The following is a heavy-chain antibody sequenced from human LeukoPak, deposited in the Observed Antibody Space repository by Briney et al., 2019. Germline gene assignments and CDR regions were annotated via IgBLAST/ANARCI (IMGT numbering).Heavy chain of an antibody. CDR1: GFSVSDYY. D-gene: IGHD2-15*01. V-gene: IGHV3-53*01. J-gene: IGHJ4*02. CDR2: IYSDGRT. CDR3: ARDDIPVI. Sequence: AGGSLRLSCAASGFSVSDYYMNWVRQAPGKGLEGVSFIYSDGRTYYAGSVKGRFTISRNNSRNTLYLQMNSLRVEDTAVYYCARDDIPVIWGQGTLVTVSS.